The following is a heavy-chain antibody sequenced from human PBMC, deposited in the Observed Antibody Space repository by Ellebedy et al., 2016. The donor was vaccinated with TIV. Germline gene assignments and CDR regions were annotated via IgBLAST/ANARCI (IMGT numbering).Heavy chain of an antibody. CDR3: TRETNPPPGALAGTGFDC. D-gene: IGHD6-19*01. V-gene: IGHV3-30*02. J-gene: IGHJ4*02. CDR2: KRFDGRNE. CDR1: GFSFSTYG. Sequence: PGGSLRLSCVTSGFSFSTYGMHWVRQAPGKGLEWVAFKRFDGRNEYNRDSVKGRFIISRDLSKNTLYWQMNRMTSDDTGIYYCTRETNPPPGALAGTGFDCWGQGTLVIVSS.